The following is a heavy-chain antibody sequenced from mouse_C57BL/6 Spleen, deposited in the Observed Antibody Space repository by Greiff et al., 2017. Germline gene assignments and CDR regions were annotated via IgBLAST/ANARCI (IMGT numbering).Heavy chain of an antibody. J-gene: IGHJ4*01. Sequence: ESGPGLVKPSQSLSLTCSVTGYSITSGYYWNWIRQFPGNKLEWMGYISYDGSNNYNPSLKNRISITRDTSKNQFFLKLNSVTTEDTATYYCASSGSRDAMDYWGQGTSVTVSS. CDR1: GYSITSGYY. D-gene: IGHD1-1*01. V-gene: IGHV3-6*01. CDR3: ASSGSRDAMDY. CDR2: ISYDGSN.